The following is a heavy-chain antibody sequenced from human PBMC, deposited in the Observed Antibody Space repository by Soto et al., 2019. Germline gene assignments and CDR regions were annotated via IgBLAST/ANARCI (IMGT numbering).Heavy chain of an antibody. CDR1: GGTFSSYA. J-gene: IGHJ6*02. Sequence: WASVKVSCKASGGTFSSYAISWVRQAPGQGLEWMGGIIPIFGTANYAQKFQGRVTITADESTSTAYMELSSLRSEDTAVYYCARGDIVVVPAAIPYYYYYGMDVWGQGTTVTVSS. CDR3: ARGDIVVVPAAIPYYYYYGMDV. CDR2: IIPIFGTA. D-gene: IGHD2-2*01. V-gene: IGHV1-69*13.